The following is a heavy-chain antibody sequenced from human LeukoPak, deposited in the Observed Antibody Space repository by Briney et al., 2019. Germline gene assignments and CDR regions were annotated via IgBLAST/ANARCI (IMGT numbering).Heavy chain of an antibody. Sequence: GGSLRLSGAASGFTFSSYAMSWVRQAPGKGLDWVSAISGRGGSTYYADSVKGRFTISRDNSKNTLYLQMNSLRAEATAVSYCATLGFYGSGGRNWFDPWGQGTLVTVSS. CDR1: GFTFSSYA. J-gene: IGHJ5*02. D-gene: IGHD3-10*01. CDR3: ATLGFYGSGGRNWFDP. V-gene: IGHV3-23*01. CDR2: ISGRGGST.